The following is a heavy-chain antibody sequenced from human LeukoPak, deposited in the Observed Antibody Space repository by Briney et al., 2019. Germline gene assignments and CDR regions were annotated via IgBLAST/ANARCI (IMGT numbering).Heavy chain of an antibody. Sequence: SETLSLTCTVSGGSISSNYWSWIRQPPGKGLEGIGYYSGSTNYNPSLKSRVTISLDTSKNQFSLKLSSVTAADTAVYYCAGDSGYDRYNWFDPWGQGTLVTVSS. V-gene: IGHV4-59*01. D-gene: IGHD5-12*01. CDR2: YSGST. J-gene: IGHJ5*02. CDR1: GGSISSNY. CDR3: AGDSGYDRYNWFDP.